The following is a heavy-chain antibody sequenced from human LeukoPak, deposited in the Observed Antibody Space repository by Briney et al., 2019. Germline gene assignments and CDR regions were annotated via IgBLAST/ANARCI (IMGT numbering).Heavy chain of an antibody. J-gene: IGHJ4*02. CDR1: GFTFSSYS. CDR3: AARYCSNGVCHFY. Sequence: GGSLRLSCAASGFTFSSYSINWVRQAPGKGLEWVSSISSRSSYIYYADSVKGRFTISRDNAKNSLYLQMNSLRAEDTAVYYCAARYCSNGVCHFYWGQGTLVTVSS. CDR2: ISSRSSYI. D-gene: IGHD2-8*01. V-gene: IGHV3-21*01.